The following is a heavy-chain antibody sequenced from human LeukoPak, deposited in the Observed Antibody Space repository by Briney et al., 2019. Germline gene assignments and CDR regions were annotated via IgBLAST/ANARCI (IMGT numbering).Heavy chain of an antibody. J-gene: IGHJ1*01. CDR1: GYRFNAYP. CDR3: ARGMDAEAFQN. CDR2: MNPHSGET. V-gene: IGHV1-2*02. D-gene: IGHD2-2*03. Sequence: ASVKVSCKTSGYRFNAYPLHWVRQAPGQGLEWLGWMNPHSGETSNAQKFQGRVTMTRDTSISVAYMELSSLRSDDTAVYYCARGMDAEAFQNWGQGTLVTVSS.